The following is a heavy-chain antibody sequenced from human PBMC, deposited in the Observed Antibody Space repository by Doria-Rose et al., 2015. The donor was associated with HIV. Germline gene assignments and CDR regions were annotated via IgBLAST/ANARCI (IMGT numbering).Heavy chain of an antibody. J-gene: IGHJ4*02. CDR1: GVSLSSPGMG. Sequence: QVTLKESGPVLVKPTETLTLTCTVSGVSLSSPGMGVSWIRQPPGTALEWLANIFSDDERSYKTSLQSILTIPRGTSKSQVVLTMTDMDPVDTATYYCARIKSSRWYHKYYFDFWGQGTLVIVSA. CDR2: IFSDDER. CDR3: ARIKSSRWYHKYYFDF. V-gene: IGHV2-26*01. D-gene: IGHD6-13*01.